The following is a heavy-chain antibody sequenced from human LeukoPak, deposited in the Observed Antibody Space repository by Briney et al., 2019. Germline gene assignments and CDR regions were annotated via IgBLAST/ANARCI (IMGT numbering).Heavy chain of an antibody. J-gene: IGHJ6*03. D-gene: IGHD4-23*01. V-gene: IGHV1-18*01. CDR3: ARDLLGNRDPYYYYYMDV. Sequence: ASVKVSCKASGYTFTSYGISWVRQAPGQGLEWMGWISAYNGNTNYAQKLQGRVTMTTDTSTSTAYMELRSLRSDDTAVYYCARDLLGNRDPYYYYYMDVWGKGTTVTVSS. CDR2: ISAYNGNT. CDR1: GYTFTSYG.